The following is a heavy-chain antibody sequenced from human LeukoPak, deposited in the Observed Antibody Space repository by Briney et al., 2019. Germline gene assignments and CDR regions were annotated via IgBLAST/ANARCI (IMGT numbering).Heavy chain of an antibody. CDR2: ISSNGGST. CDR3: ARGSYGDYVYFDY. V-gene: IGHV3-64*01. J-gene: IGHJ4*02. D-gene: IGHD4-17*01. Sequence: GGSLRLSCAASGFTSSSYAMHWVRQAPGKGLEYVSAISSNGGSTYYANSVKGRFTISRDNSKNTLYLQMGSLRAEDMAVYYCARGSYGDYVYFDYWGQGTLVTVSS. CDR1: GFTSSSYA.